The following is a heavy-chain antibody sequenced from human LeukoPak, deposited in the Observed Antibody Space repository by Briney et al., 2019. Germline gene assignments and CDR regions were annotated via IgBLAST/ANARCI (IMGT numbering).Heavy chain of an antibody. CDR3: AKACSSSSFRYYFDY. CDR2: ISGSGGST. Sequence: PGGALRLPCAASGFPFSSYAMSWVRQAPGKGLEGVSAISGSGGSTYYADSVKGRFTISRDNSKNTLYLQMNSLRAEDTAVYYCAKACSSSSFRYYFDYWGQGTLVTVSS. D-gene: IGHD6-6*01. CDR1: GFPFSSYA. J-gene: IGHJ4*02. V-gene: IGHV3-23*01.